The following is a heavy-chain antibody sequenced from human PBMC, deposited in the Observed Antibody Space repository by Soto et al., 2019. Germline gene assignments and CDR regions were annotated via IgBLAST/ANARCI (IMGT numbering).Heavy chain of an antibody. CDR3: VGAFPGSKYFIY. D-gene: IGHD1-26*01. V-gene: IGHV3-23*01. J-gene: IGHJ4*02. CDR2: ISGTGNSI. Sequence: GGSLRLSCAASGSTFTSYAMSWVRQAPGKGLEWVSSISGTGNSICYADPVKGRFTISRDNSKNTLFLQMNSLRVEETAIYYCVGAFPGSKYFIYWGQGTLVTVSS. CDR1: GSTFTSYA.